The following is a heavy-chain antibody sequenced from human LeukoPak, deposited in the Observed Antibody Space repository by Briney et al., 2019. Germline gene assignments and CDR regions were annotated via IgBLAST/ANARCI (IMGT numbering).Heavy chain of an antibody. D-gene: IGHD2/OR15-2a*01. CDR3: ARYGPDKPFHYYFDY. J-gene: IGHJ4*02. Sequence: SETLSLTCTVSGGSMSSYYWSWIRQPPGKGLEWIGYIYYSGSTNYNPSLKSRVTISVDTSKNQFSLKLSSVTAADTAVYYCARYGPDKPFHYYFDYWGQGTLVTVSS. V-gene: IGHV4-59*01. CDR1: GGSMSSYY. CDR2: IYYSGST.